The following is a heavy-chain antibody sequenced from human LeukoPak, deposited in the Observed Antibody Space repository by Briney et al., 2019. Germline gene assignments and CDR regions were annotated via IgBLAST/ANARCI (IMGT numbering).Heavy chain of an antibody. V-gene: IGHV4-34*01. CDR3: ARGDFFGY. Sequence: SETLSLTCAVYGGSFSGYYWSWIRQPPGKGLEWIGEINHSGSTNYNPSLKSRVTISVDTSKNQFSLKLSAVTAAYTAVYYCARGDFFGYWGQGTLVTVSS. J-gene: IGHJ4*02. CDR2: INHSGST. D-gene: IGHD3-3*01. CDR1: GGSFSGYY.